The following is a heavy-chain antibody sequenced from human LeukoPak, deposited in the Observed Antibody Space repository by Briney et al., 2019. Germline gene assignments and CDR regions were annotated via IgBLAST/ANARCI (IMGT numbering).Heavy chain of an antibody. J-gene: IGHJ4*02. V-gene: IGHV1-18*01. D-gene: IGHD2-2*01. CDR3: ARDGTSTDDY. Sequence: SVKVSCKTSGYTFSNFGISWVRQAPGQGLDWMGWISGNNDNPNYGQKFQGRFRVTTDSSTSTAYMELRNLRSDDTAVYYCARDGTSTDDYWGQGTLVTVSS. CDR2: ISGNNDNP. CDR1: GYTFSNFG.